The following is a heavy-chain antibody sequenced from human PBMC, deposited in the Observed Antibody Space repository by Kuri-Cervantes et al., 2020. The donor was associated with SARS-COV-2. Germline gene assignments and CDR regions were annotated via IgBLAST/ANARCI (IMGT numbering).Heavy chain of an antibody. J-gene: IGHJ4*02. CDR2: INPNSGGT. CDR3: AREEAYDSSAYQTIHFDY. CDR1: GYTFTGYY. V-gene: IGHV1-2*04. Sequence: ASVKVSCKASGYTFTGYYMHWVRQAPGQGLEWMGWINPNSGGTNYAQKFQGWATMTRDTSISTAYMELSRLRSDDTAVYYCAREEAYDSSAYQTIHFDYWGQGTLVTVSS. D-gene: IGHD3-22*01.